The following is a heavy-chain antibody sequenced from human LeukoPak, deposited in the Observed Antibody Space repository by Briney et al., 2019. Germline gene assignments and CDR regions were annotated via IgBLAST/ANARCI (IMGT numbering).Heavy chain of an antibody. J-gene: IGHJ4*02. CDR1: GGSISSYY. CDR3: ARAIGYSSSWCDY. CDR2: IYYSGST. V-gene: IGHV4-59*01. Sequence: SETLSLTCTVSGGSISSYYWSWIRQPPGKGLEWIRYIYYSGSTNYNPSLKSRVTISVDTSKNQFSLKLSSVTAADTAVYYCARAIGYSSSWCDYWGQGTLVTVSS. D-gene: IGHD6-13*01.